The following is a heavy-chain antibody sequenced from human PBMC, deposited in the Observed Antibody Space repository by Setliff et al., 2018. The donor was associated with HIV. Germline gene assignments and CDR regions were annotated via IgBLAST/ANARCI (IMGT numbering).Heavy chain of an antibody. J-gene: IGHJ4*02. V-gene: IGHV1-69-2*01. Sequence: GASVKVSCKASGYTFLDHYIHWVQQAPGKGFEGMGRVDPADGDTKYAEKLQGRVTMTTDTSTSTAYMDLGSLRSEDTAVYYCARALANSHYYDSSGYSGWGQGTQVTVSS. D-gene: IGHD3-22*01. CDR2: VDPADGDT. CDR1: GYTFLDHY. CDR3: ARALANSHYYDSSGYSG.